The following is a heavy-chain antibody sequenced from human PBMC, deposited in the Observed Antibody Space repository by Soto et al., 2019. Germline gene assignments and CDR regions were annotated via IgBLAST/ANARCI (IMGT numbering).Heavy chain of an antibody. Sequence: ASVKVSCKASGYTFTSYYMHWVRQAPGQGLEWMGRINPNSGSTNYAQKFQGRVTMTRDTSTSTTYMELSRLRSDDTAVYYCARETYDSSGYYSEGNWFDPWGQGTLVTVS. CDR1: GYTFTSYY. D-gene: IGHD3-22*01. CDR3: ARETYDSSGYYSEGNWFDP. V-gene: IGHV1-2*02. CDR2: INPNSGST. J-gene: IGHJ5*02.